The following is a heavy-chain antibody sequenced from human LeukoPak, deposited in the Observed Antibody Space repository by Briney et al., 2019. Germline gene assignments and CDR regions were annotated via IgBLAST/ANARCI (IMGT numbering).Heavy chain of an antibody. D-gene: IGHD3-16*02. V-gene: IGHV4-34*01. Sequence: PSETLSLTCTVYGGSFSGYYWSWIRQPPGKGLEWIGEINHSGSTNYNPSLKSRVTISVDTSKNQFSLKLSSVTAADTAVYYCARLYVLRLGELSPNWFGPWGQGTLVTVSS. J-gene: IGHJ5*02. CDR1: GGSFSGYY. CDR3: ARLYVLRLGELSPNWFGP. CDR2: INHSGST.